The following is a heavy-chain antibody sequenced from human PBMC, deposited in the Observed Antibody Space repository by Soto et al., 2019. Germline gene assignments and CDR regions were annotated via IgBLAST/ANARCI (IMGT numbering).Heavy chain of an antibody. V-gene: IGHV3-23*01. CDR1: GFTFSSYA. D-gene: IGHD5-12*01. Sequence: GGSLRLSCAASGFTFSSYAMIWVRQAPGKGLEWVSAISGSGGSTYYADSVKGRFTISRDNSKNTLYLQMNSLRAEDTAVYYCAKDIDWGSITTFDYWGQGTLVTVSS. CDR3: AKDIDWGSITTFDY. J-gene: IGHJ4*02. CDR2: ISGSGGST.